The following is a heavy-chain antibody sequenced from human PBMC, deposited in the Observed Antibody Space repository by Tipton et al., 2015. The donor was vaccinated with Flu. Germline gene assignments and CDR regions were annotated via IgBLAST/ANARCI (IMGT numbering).Heavy chain of an antibody. CDR2: ISTSGST. J-gene: IGHJ4*02. V-gene: IGHV4-61*02. CDR3: ARGLGGFSVFDF. Sequence: TLSLTCSVSGDSISSGLHYWTWIRQPAGRGLEWIGRISTSGSTVYNPSLMSRVTMSLDTSDNKFSLELTSVTAADTAVYFCARGLGGFSVFDFWGQGTLVTASS. D-gene: IGHD3-16*01. CDR1: GDSISSGLHY.